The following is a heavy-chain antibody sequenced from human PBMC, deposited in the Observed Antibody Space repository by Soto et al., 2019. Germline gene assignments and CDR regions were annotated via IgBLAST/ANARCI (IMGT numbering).Heavy chain of an antibody. V-gene: IGHV3-74*01. D-gene: IGHD3-22*01. CDR1: GFTFSSYW. CDR3: ASLTYYYEGMAP. Sequence: PGGSLRLSCAASGFTFSSYWMHWVRQAPGKGLVWVSRINSDGSSTSYADSVKGRFTISRDNAKNALYLQMNSLRAEDTAVYYCASLTYYYEGMAPWGQGTLVTSPQ. CDR2: INSDGSST. J-gene: IGHJ5*02.